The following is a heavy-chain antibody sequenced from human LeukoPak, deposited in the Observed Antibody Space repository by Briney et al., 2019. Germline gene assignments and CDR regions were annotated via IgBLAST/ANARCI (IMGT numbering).Heavy chain of an antibody. CDR3: ARFRGTSSWHQEVFDY. D-gene: IGHD2-15*01. CDR1: GGSINSYN. J-gene: IGHJ4*02. V-gene: IGHV4-59*08. CDR2: ISYNGSP. Sequence: SETLSLTCTVSGGSINSYNWNWIRQPPGKGLEWIGYISYNGSPDYNPSFKSRVTMSVGTSQGQFSLRLSSVTAADTAVYYCARFRGTSSWHQEVFDYWGQGAPVTVSS.